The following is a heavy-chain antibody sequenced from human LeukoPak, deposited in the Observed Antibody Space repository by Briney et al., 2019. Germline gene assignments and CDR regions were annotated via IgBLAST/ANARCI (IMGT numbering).Heavy chain of an antibody. Sequence: PSETLSLTCTVSGGSISSYYWSWIRQPPGKGLEWIGYIYYSGSTNYNPSLKSRVTISVDTSKNQFSLKLSSVTAADTAVYYCARWAASFPSSSSDGYYYYYGMDVWGQGTTVTVSS. V-gene: IGHV4-59*01. J-gene: IGHJ6*02. CDR1: GGSISSYY. CDR3: ARWAASFPSSSSDGYYYYYGMDV. D-gene: IGHD6-13*01. CDR2: IYYSGST.